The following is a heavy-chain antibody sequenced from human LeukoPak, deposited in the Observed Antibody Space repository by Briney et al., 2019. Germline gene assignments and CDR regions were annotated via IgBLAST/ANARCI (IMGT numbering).Heavy chain of an antibody. Sequence: PGGSLRLSCAASGFTFSSYSMNWVRQAPGKGLEWVSSISSSSSYIYYADSVKGRFTISRDNAKNSLYLQMNSLRAEDTAVYYCARMESGYYPYYYYYGTDVWGQGTTVTISS. CDR1: GFTFSSYS. CDR2: ISSSSSYI. D-gene: IGHD3-3*01. CDR3: ARMESGYYPYYYYYGTDV. J-gene: IGHJ6*02. V-gene: IGHV3-21*01.